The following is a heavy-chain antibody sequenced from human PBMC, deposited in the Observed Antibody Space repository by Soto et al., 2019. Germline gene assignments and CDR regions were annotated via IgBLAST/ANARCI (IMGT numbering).Heavy chain of an antibody. D-gene: IGHD3-10*01. CDR3: ARSDSGSSRYYYYGMDV. V-gene: IGHV1-69*01. CDR1: GGTFSSYA. Sequence: QVQLVQSGAEVKKPGSSVKVSCKASGGTFSSYAISWVRQAPGQGLEWMGGIIPIFGTANYAQKFQGRVTITADEATTTAYMELSSLRSEDTAVYYCARSDSGSSRYYYYGMDVWGQGTTVTVSS. CDR2: IIPIFGTA. J-gene: IGHJ6*02.